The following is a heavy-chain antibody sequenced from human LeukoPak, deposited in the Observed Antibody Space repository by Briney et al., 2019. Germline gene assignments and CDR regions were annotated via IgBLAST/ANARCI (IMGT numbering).Heavy chain of an antibody. CDR3: ARLSDIAADGTHYFDY. CDR2: IYPGDSDS. Sequence: GESLKISCKGSGYSFTNYWIVWVRQIPGKGLEWMGIIYPGDSDSRNSPSFQAQVSISADKSINTAYLQWSSLKASDTAMYYCARLSDIAADGTHYFDYWGQGTLVTVSS. V-gene: IGHV5-51*01. CDR1: GYSFTNYW. D-gene: IGHD6-13*01. J-gene: IGHJ4*02.